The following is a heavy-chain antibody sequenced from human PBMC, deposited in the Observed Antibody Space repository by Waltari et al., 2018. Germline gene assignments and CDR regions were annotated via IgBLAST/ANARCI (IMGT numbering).Heavy chain of an antibody. CDR1: GGSISSYY. V-gene: IGHV4-59*01. Sequence: QVQLQESGPGLVKPSETLSLTCTVSGGSISSYYWSWIRQPPGKGLEWIGYIYYSGSTNYNPALKSRVTISVDTSKNQFSLKLSSVTAADTAVYYCAREARRGYSGYEEGYYYYMDVWGKGTTVTVSS. CDR3: AREARRGYSGYEEGYYYYMDV. J-gene: IGHJ6*03. D-gene: IGHD5-12*01. CDR2: IYYSGST.